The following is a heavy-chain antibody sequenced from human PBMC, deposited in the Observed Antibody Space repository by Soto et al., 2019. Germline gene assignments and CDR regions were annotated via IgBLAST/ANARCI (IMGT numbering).Heavy chain of an antibody. V-gene: IGHV3-23*01. CDR3: ARPRPPTRFKLELTEYGMDV. Sequence: GGSLRLSCAASGFTFSSYAMSWVRQAPGKGLEWVSAISGSGGSTYYADSVKGRFTISRDNSKNTLYLQMNSLRAEDTAVYYCARPRPPTRFKLELTEYGMDVWGQGTTVTVSS. CDR1: GFTFSSYA. D-gene: IGHD1-7*01. CDR2: ISGSGGST. J-gene: IGHJ6*02.